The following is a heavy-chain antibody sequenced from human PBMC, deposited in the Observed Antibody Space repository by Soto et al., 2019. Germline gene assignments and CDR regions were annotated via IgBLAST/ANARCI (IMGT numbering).Heavy chain of an antibody. Sequence: PSETLSITCTVSGGSVNSDTFYWSWIRQPPGRGLEWIGYIYYTGSTNYNPSLKSRVTISVDTSRNQFSLKLSSVTAADTAVYYCAREFSNSPEAFDSWGQGSLVTVSS. CDR1: GGSVNSDTFY. CDR3: AREFSNSPEAFDS. V-gene: IGHV4-61*01. J-gene: IGHJ4*02. CDR2: IYYTGST. D-gene: IGHD6-6*01.